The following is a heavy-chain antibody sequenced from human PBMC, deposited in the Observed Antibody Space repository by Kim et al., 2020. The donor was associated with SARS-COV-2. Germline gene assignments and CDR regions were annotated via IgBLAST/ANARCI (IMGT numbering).Heavy chain of an antibody. Sequence: SVKGRFTISRDNSKNTLYLLMNSLRAEDTAVYYCASSRGSYSSGWSDFDYWGQGTLVTVSS. J-gene: IGHJ4*02. CDR3: ASSRGSYSSGWSDFDY. D-gene: IGHD6-19*01. V-gene: IGHV3-30*07.